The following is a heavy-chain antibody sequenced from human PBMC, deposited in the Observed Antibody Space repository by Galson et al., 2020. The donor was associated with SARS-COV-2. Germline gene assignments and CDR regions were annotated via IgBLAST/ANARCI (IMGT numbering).Heavy chain of an antibody. V-gene: IGHV3-48*01. Sequence: GGSLRLSCAASGFTFSSYSMNWVRQAPGKGLEWVSYISSSSSTIYYADSVKGRFTISRDNAKNSLYLQMNSRRAEDTAVYYCARGTMTTVTDYMDVWGKGTTVTISS. J-gene: IGHJ6*03. D-gene: IGHD4-17*01. CDR3: ARGTMTTVTDYMDV. CDR1: GFTFSSYS. CDR2: ISSSSSTI.